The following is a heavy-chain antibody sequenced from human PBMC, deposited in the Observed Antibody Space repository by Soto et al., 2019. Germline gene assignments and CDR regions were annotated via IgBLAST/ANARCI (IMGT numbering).Heavy chain of an antibody. CDR3: ARKLLWFGELSLWFDP. Sequence: PSETLSLTCAVSGGSISSGGYSWIWIRQPPGKGLEWIGYIYHSGSTYYSPSLKSRVTISVDTSKNQFSLKLSSVTAADTAVYYCARKLLWFGELSLWFDPWGQGTLVTVSS. CDR2: IYHSGST. V-gene: IGHV4-30-2*02. J-gene: IGHJ5*02. CDR1: GGSISSGGYS. D-gene: IGHD3-10*01.